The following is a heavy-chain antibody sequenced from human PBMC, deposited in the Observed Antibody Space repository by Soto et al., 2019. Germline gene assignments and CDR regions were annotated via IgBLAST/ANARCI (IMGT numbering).Heavy chain of an antibody. CDR3: ARHDRDYGDQIDF. V-gene: IGHV4-39*01. D-gene: IGHD4-17*01. CDR2: IYYSGST. Sequence: SETLSLTCTVSGGSISSSSYYWGWIRQPPGKGLEWIGSIYYSGSTYYNPSLKSRVTISVDTSKNQFSLKLSSVTAADTAVYYCARHDRDYGDQIDFWGRGNLVTVSS. J-gene: IGHJ4*02. CDR1: GGSISSSSYY.